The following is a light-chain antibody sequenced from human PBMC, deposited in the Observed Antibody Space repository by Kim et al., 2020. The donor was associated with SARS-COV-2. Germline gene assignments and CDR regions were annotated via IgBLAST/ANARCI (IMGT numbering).Light chain of an antibody. J-gene: IGKJ4*01. CDR3: QQYNSYPLT. CDR2: AAS. Sequence: ASVGDRVTVSCRVRQGISNSLAWYQLRSEKGPKSLIYAASALQSGVPLRFGGSGSGTDFTLALSSLQAEDFATYYCQQYNSYPLTFGVGTKVNIK. CDR1: QGISNS. V-gene: IGKV1D-16*02.